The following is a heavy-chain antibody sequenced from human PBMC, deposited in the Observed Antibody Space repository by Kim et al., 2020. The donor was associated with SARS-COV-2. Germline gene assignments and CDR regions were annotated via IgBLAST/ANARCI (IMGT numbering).Heavy chain of an antibody. J-gene: IGHJ6*02. V-gene: IGHV3-21*01. CDR2: ISSSSSYI. Sequence: GGSLRLSCAASGFTFSSYSMNWVRQAPGKGLEWVSSISSSSSYIYYADSVKGRFTVSRDNAKNSLYLQMNSLRAEDTAVYYCARDRYCSSTSCYMRFAVPYYYYGMDVWGQGTTVTVSS. CDR3: ARDRYCSSTSCYMRFAVPYYYYGMDV. CDR1: GFTFSSYS. D-gene: IGHD2-2*02.